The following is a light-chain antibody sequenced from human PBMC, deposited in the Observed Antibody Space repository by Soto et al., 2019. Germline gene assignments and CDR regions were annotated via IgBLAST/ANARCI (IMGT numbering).Light chain of an antibody. CDR2: VAS. Sequence: ETVMKQSPATLSVSPGERASLSCRASPGVSGNLAWYQQKPGQAPRLLIYVASTRATGIPAGFSGSGSGTEFTLTISSLQSEDFAFYYCQQYNNWPPSITFGQGTRLEIK. V-gene: IGKV3-15*01. CDR3: QQYNNWPPSIT. J-gene: IGKJ5*01. CDR1: PGVSGN.